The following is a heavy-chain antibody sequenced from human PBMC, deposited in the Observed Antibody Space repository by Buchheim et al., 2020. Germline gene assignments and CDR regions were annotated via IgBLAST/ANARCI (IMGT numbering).Heavy chain of an antibody. CDR3: ARGLHWIAVGPYFDY. J-gene: IGHJ4*02. Sequence: QVQLQESGPGLVKPSETLSLTCTVSGGSVSSGSYYWSWIRQPPGKGLEWIGYIYYSGSTNYNPSLKSRVTISVDTSKNQFSLKLSSVTAADTAVYYCARGLHWIAVGPYFDYWGQGTL. V-gene: IGHV4-61*01. CDR1: GGSVSSGSYY. CDR2: IYYSGST. D-gene: IGHD6-19*01.